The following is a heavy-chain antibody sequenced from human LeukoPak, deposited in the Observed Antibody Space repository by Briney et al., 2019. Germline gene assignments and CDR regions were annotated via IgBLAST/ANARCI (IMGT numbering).Heavy chain of an antibody. CDR1: GYSISTGYY. Sequence: SETLSLTCTVSGYSISTGYYWDWIRQPPGKGLEWIGTFYHSGSTYYNPSLKSRVTISVDTSKNQFSLKLSSVTAADTAVYYCARAQILVGANFDYWGQGTLVTVSS. V-gene: IGHV4-38-2*02. CDR2: FYHSGST. D-gene: IGHD1-26*01. J-gene: IGHJ4*02. CDR3: ARAQILVGANFDY.